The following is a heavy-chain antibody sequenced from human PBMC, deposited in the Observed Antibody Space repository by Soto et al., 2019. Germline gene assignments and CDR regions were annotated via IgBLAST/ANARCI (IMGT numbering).Heavy chain of an antibody. V-gene: IGHV1-69*01. CDR1: GGTFSSYA. D-gene: IGHD2-15*01. CDR3: ARDLGGGRGYCSGGSCYAFDY. CDR2: IIPIFGTA. J-gene: IGHJ4*02. Sequence: QVQLVQSGAEVKKPGSSVKVSCKASGGTFSSYAISWVRQAPGQGLEWMGGIIPIFGTANYAQKFHGRVTITAEESTRQAYMELSSLRSEDRAVYYCARDLGGGRGYCSGGSCYAFDYWGQGTLVTVSS.